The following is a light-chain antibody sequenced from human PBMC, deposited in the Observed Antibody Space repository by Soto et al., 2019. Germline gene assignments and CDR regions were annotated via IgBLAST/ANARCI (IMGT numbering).Light chain of an antibody. Sequence: QSALTQPASVCGSPGQSIAISCTGSSSDVGFYNYVSWYQQHPGEVPKLIIFEVSNRPSGVSNRFSGSKSGNTASLTISGLQAEDEAAYYCSSYTTSSTRVFGTGTKVTVL. J-gene: IGLJ1*01. V-gene: IGLV2-14*01. CDR2: EVS. CDR3: SSYTTSSTRV. CDR1: SSDVGFYNY.